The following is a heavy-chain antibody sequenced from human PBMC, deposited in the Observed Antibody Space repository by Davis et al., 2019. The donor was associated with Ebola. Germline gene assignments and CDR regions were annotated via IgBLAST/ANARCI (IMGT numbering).Heavy chain of an antibody. CDR1: GFTFSRYA. CDR3: AKGNHWGLK. J-gene: IGHJ4*02. V-gene: IGHV3-30-3*01. D-gene: IGHD1-14*01. Sequence: GESLKISCAASGFTFSRYAMHWVRQAPGKGLEWVAVISYDGTNKYYANSVKGRFTISRDNSKNTLVLQMNSLRDEDTAVYYCAKGNHWGLKWGQGTLVTVSS. CDR2: ISYDGTNK.